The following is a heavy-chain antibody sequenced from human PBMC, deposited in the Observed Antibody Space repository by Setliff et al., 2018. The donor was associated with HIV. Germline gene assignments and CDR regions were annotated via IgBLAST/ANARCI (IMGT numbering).Heavy chain of an antibody. CDR1: GYTFTSYG. Sequence: GASVKVSCKASGYTFTSYGISWVRQAPGQGLEWMGWISAYNGNTNYAQKLQGRVTMTTDTSTSTAYMELRSLRSDDTAVYYCARTAYYYDSSGYQVDYWGQGTLVTVSS. J-gene: IGHJ4*02. CDR2: ISAYNGNT. CDR3: ARTAYYYDSSGYQVDY. V-gene: IGHV1-18*01. D-gene: IGHD3-22*01.